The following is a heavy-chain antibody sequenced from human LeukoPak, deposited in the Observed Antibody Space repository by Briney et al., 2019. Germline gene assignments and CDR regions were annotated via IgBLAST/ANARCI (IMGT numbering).Heavy chain of an antibody. D-gene: IGHD6-6*01. CDR2: ISSSSRYI. CDR3: ARGCSSSFYQYFDS. V-gene: IGHV3-21*01. CDR1: GFTFSTYS. Sequence: GGSLRLSCVASGFTFSTYSMNWVRQAPGRGLEWVSSISSSSRYIYYADSVKGRFTISRDDAENSLNLQMSSLRAEDTAVYYCARGCSSSFYQYFDSWGQGTLVTVSS. J-gene: IGHJ4*02.